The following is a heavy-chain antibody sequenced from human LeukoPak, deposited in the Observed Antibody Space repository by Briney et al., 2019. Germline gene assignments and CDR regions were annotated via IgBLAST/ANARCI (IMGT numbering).Heavy chain of an antibody. CDR3: ARDRRVIDAFDI. D-gene: IGHD5/OR15-5a*01. V-gene: IGHV3-30-3*01. CDR2: ISYDGSNK. Sequence: GGSLRLSCAAPGFTFSSYAMHWVRQAPGKGLEWVAVISYDGSNKYYADSVKGRFTISRDNSKNTLYLQMNSLRAEDTAVYYCARDRRVIDAFDIWGQGTMVTVSS. J-gene: IGHJ3*02. CDR1: GFTFSSYA.